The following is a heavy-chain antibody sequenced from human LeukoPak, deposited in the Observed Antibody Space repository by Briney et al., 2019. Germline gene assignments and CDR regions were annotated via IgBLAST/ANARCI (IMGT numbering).Heavy chain of an antibody. J-gene: IGHJ6*02. Sequence: SETLSLTCTVSGDSISSYYWSWIRQPPGKGLEWIGYIYYSGSTNYNPSLKSRVTISVATSKNQFSLRLSSVTAADTAVYYCATDRSGSYSRYYYYGMDVWGQGTTVTVSS. D-gene: IGHD1-26*01. CDR3: ATDRSGSYSRYYYYGMDV. CDR2: IYYSGST. V-gene: IGHV4-59*01. CDR1: GDSISSYY.